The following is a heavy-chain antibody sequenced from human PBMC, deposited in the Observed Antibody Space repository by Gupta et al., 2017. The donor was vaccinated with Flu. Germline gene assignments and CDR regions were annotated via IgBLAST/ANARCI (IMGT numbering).Heavy chain of an antibody. CDR1: GFTFSSYD. CDR3: AKARDYDGDS. V-gene: IGHV3-23*01. J-gene: IGHJ4*02. Sequence: GFTFSSYDMSWVRQAPGKGLEWGSAISEGSAHTYYADSGKGRFTISRDDSKNTLYLQMNSLRAEDTAIYYCAKARDYDGDSWGQGRLVTVSS. CDR2: ISEGSAHT. D-gene: IGHD3-16*01.